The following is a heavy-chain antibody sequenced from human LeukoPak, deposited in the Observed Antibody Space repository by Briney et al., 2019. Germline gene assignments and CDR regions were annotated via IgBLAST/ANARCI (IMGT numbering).Heavy chain of an antibody. V-gene: IGHV4-4*02. D-gene: IGHD3-3*01. CDR3: AREGGFYRPLDY. CDR1: GGSVINTNW. J-gene: IGHJ4*02. CDR2: VHLDGRT. Sequence: TSETLSLTCGVSGGSVINTNWWTWVRQPPGKGLEWIGEVHLDGRTNYNPSPESRLTMSVDVSENQVSLKLTSVTAADTAVYYCAREGGFYRPLDYSGQGTLVTVSS.